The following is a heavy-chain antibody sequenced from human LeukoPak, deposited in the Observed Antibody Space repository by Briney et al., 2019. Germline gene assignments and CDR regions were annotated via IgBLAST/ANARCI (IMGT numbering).Heavy chain of an antibody. CDR3: AKVKKRYCSSTSCYANKQLWLSCFDY. J-gene: IGHJ4*02. CDR1: GFTFSSYA. Sequence: PGGSLRLSCAASGFTFSSYAMSWVRQAPWKGLEWVPAISGSGGSTYYADSVKGRFTISRDNSKNTLYLQMNSLRAEDTAVYYCAKVKKRYCSSTSCYANKQLWLSCFDYWGQGTLVTVSS. CDR2: ISGSGGST. D-gene: IGHD2-2*01. V-gene: IGHV3-23*01.